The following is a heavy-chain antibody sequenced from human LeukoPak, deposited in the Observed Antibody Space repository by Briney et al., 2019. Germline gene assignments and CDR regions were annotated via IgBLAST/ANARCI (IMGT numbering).Heavy chain of an antibody. Sequence: GESLKISCKGSGHSFTSHWIGWARQMPGKGLEWMGIIYPGDSDTRYSPSFQGQVTISADKSISTAYLQWSSLKASDTAMYYCASLNYCSSTSCYGGYFDYWGQGTLVTVSS. CDR1: GHSFTSHW. CDR3: ASLNYCSSTSCYGGYFDY. D-gene: IGHD2-2*01. V-gene: IGHV5-51*01. CDR2: IYPGDSDT. J-gene: IGHJ4*02.